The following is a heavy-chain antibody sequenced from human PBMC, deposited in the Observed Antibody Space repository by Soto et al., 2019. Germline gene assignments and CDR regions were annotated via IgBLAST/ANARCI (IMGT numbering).Heavy chain of an antibody. CDR1: GFTFSYYA. CDR2: ISYEGSNT. V-gene: IGHV3-30-3*01. Sequence: QVQMVESGGGVVQPGRSLRLSCAASGFTFSYYAMHWVRQSPGKGLEWVALISYEGSNTFYADAVKGRFTISRDNTKDTLNLQMNSLRLEDTAVYYCARESVFRPLAYFGMDVWGQGTTVILSS. CDR3: ARESVFRPLAYFGMDV. J-gene: IGHJ6*02. D-gene: IGHD3-10*01.